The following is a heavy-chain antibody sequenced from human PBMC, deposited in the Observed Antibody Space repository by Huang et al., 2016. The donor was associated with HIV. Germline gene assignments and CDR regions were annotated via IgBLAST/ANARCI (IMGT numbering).Heavy chain of an antibody. CDR3: AKDGADEEWDIDY. J-gene: IGHJ4*02. CDR1: GFSFSTYG. V-gene: IGHV3-30*18. D-gene: IGHD1-26*01. CDR2: RSYDGSNK. Sequence: VQLVESGGGVVQPGRSLRLACAASGFSFSTYGLHWVRQAPGKVLEWVAVRSYDGSNKYYAHSVKGRFTISRDTSENKVYLQMNSLRHEDTAVYYCAKDGADEEWDIDYWGQGTLVTVSS.